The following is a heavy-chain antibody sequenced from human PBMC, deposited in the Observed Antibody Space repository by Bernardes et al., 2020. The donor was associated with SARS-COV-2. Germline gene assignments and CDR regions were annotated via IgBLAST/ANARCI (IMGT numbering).Heavy chain of an antibody. CDR1: GFTFDDYA. D-gene: IGHD2-2*01. CDR3: AKDTTHVVVPAAAPLGLDY. J-gene: IGHJ4*02. Sequence: GGSLRLSCAASGFTFDDYAMHWVRQAPGKGLEWVSGISWNSGSIGYADSVKGRFTISRDNAKNSLYLQMNSLRAEDTALYYCAKDTTHVVVPAAAPLGLDYWGQGTLVTVSS. CDR2: ISWNSGSI. V-gene: IGHV3-9*01.